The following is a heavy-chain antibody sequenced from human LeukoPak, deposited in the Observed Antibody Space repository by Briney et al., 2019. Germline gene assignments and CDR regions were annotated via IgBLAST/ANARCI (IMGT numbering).Heavy chain of an antibody. CDR1: GFTFSSYW. Sequence: QPGGSLRLSCAASGFTFSSYWMHWVRQAPGKGLEWVSTITTSDGNTYYADSVKGRFTVSRDNSKNTLFLQMNSLRAEDTAVYYCAKDGGLWVSAHWGDSWGRGTLVTVSS. J-gene: IGHJ4*02. CDR2: ITTSDGNT. CDR3: AKDGGLWVSAHWGDS. D-gene: IGHD7-27*01. V-gene: IGHV3-23*01.